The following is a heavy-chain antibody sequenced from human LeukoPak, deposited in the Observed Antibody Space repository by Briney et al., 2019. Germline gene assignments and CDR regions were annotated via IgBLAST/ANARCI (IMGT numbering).Heavy chain of an antibody. J-gene: IGHJ4*02. D-gene: IGHD6-13*01. CDR3: ARGQGQGSSSSFDY. V-gene: IGHV1-8*02. CDR2: MNPNSGNT. Sequence: ASVKVSCKASGYTFTNYGISWVRQAPGQGLEWMGWMNPNSGNTGYAQKFQGRVTMTRNTSISTAYMELSSLRSEDTAVYYCARGQGQGSSSSFDYWGQGTLVTVSS. CDR1: GYTFTNYG.